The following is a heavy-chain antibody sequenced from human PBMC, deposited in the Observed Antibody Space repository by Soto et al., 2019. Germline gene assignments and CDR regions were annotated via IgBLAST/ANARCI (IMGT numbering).Heavy chain of an antibody. CDR3: AKPYSGSPPKNFDY. CDR1: GFTFSSYS. CDR2: ISYDGSNK. V-gene: IGHV3-30*18. J-gene: IGHJ4*02. D-gene: IGHD1-26*01. Sequence: GGSLRLSCAASGFTFSSYSMNWVRQAPGKGLGWVAAISYDGSNKYYADSVKGRFTISRDNSKNTLFLQMNSLRAEDTAVYYCAKPYSGSPPKNFDYWGQGXLVTVSS.